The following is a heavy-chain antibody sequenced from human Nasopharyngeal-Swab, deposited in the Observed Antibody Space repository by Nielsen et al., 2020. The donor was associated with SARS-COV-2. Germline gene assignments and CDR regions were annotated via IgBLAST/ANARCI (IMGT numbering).Heavy chain of an antibody. CDR2: IYYSGST. V-gene: IGHV4-31*03. CDR1: GGSISSGGYY. CDR3: ARGGDYVWGSYRNKFDY. D-gene: IGHD3-16*02. J-gene: IGHJ4*02. Sequence: LRLSFTVSGGSISSGGYYWSWIRQHPGKGLEWIGYIYYSGSTYYNPSLKSRLTISVDTSKNQFSLKLSSVTAADTAVYYCARGGDYVWGSYRNKFDYWGQGTLVTVSS.